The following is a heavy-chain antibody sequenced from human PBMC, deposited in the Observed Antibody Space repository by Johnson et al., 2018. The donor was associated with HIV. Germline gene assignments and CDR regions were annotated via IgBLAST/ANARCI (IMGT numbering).Heavy chain of an antibody. CDR2: ISYDGSNK. V-gene: IGHV3-30*04. D-gene: IGHD4-23*01. CDR3: AREGYGGWAFDI. Sequence: VQLVESGGGVVQPGRSLRLSCAASEFTFNTYAMHWVRQAPGKGLEWVAVISYDGSNKYYADSVKGRFTISRDNTENLLYLQMNSLRAEDTAVYYCAREGYGGWAFDIWGQGTMVTVSS. J-gene: IGHJ3*02. CDR1: EFTFNTYA.